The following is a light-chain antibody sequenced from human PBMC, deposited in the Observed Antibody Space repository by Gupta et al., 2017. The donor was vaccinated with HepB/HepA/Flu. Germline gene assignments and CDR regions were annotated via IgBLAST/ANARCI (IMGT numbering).Light chain of an antibody. CDR2: AAS. CDR1: QGIRND. V-gene: IGKV1-6*01. J-gene: IGKJ2*04. Sequence: FPSSLSASVGDRVTITCRASQGIRNDLGWYQQKPGKAPNLLIYAASSLQSGVPSRFSGSGSGTDFTLTISSLQPEDVASYYCLQDYTYPKCSFGQGTKLEIK. CDR3: LQDYTYPKCS.